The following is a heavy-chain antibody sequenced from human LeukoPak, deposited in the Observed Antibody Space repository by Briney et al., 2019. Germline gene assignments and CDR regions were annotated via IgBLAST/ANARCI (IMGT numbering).Heavy chain of an antibody. CDR1: GGSISSYY. Sequence: SETLSLTCTVSGGSISSYYWSWIRQPPGKGLEWIGYIYYSGSTNYNLSLKSRVTISVDTSKNQFSLKLSSVTTADTAVYYCARSRSGWYVSHWGQGILVTVSS. CDR3: ARSRSGWYVSH. J-gene: IGHJ4*01. D-gene: IGHD6-19*01. V-gene: IGHV4-59*01. CDR2: IYYSGST.